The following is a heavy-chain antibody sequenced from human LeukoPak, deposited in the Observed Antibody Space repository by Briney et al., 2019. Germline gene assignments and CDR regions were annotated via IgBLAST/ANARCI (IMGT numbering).Heavy chain of an antibody. Sequence: VASVKVSCKASGGTFSSYAISWVRQAPGQGLEWMGGIIPIFGTANSAQKFQGRVTITADESTSTAYMELSSLRSEDTAVYYCARESSSSSRWFDPWGQGTLVTVSS. CDR2: IIPIFGTA. CDR3: ARESSSSSRWFDP. CDR1: GGTFSSYA. J-gene: IGHJ5*02. V-gene: IGHV1-69*13. D-gene: IGHD6-13*01.